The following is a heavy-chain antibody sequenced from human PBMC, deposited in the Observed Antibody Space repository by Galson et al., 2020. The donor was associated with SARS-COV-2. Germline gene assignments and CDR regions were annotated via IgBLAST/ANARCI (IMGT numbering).Heavy chain of an antibody. CDR2: IIPIFGTA. J-gene: IGHJ3*02. Sequence: SVKVSCKASGGTFSSYAISWVRQAPGQGLEWMGGIIPIFGTANYAQKFQGRVTITADESTSTAYMELSSLRSEDTAVYYCARGVMNDYVWGSYPGSVFDIWGQGTMVTVSS. CDR1: GGTFSSYA. V-gene: IGHV1-69*13. D-gene: IGHD3-16*01. CDR3: ARGVMNDYVWGSYPGSVFDI.